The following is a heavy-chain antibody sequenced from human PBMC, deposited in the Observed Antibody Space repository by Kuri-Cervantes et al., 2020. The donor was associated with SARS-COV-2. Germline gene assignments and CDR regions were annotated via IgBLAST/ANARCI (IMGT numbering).Heavy chain of an antibody. V-gene: IGHV3-74*01. CDR1: GFTFSGHW. CDR3: VKGDDTMVRGLGLLGKYYYYGMDV. CDR2: INPDGSYT. D-gene: IGHD3-10*01. Sequence: GESLKISCAASGFTFSGHWIHWVRQAPGKGLVWVSRINPDGSYTNNADSVKGRFTLSRDNAKNMLFLQMNSLRAEDTAIYYCVKGDDTMVRGLGLLGKYYYYGMDVWGQGNTVNGAS. J-gene: IGHJ6*02.